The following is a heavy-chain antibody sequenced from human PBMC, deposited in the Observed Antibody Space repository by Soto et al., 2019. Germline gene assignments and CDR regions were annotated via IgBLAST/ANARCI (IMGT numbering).Heavy chain of an antibody. CDR2: IDYDGTTT. D-gene: IGHD6-13*01. V-gene: IGHV3-74*01. CDR1: GFAFDAYW. Sequence: DLEESGGGLVQPGGSLRLSCVASGFAFDAYWMHWGRQVPGEGPVWVSRIDYDGTTTTYADSVKGRFTISRDNAKNTLYLQMNSLRAEDTGVYYCTRGPRPSSAGTGAYWGQGTLVTVSS. J-gene: IGHJ4*02. CDR3: TRGPRPSSAGTGAY.